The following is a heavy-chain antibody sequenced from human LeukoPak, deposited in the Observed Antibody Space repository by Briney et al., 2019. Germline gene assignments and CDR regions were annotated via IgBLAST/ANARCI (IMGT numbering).Heavy chain of an antibody. J-gene: IGHJ5*02. CDR3: ARDSQYDSSGHAP. CDR2: IHYSGSA. D-gene: IGHD3-22*01. CDR1: GGSTSNYY. V-gene: IGHV4-39*07. Sequence: SETLSLTCTVSGGSTSNYYWAWIRQPPGKGLEWIGSIHYSGSAYYGPTLRSRVTISVDTSKNQFSLKVSAVTAADTAVYYCARDSQYDSSGHAPWGQGTLVTVSS.